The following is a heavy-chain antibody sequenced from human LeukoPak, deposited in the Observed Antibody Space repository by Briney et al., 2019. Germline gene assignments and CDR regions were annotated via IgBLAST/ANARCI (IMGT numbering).Heavy chain of an antibody. Sequence: ASVKVSCKGSGYSCRDYWMHWVRQAPGQGPEWMGWIDHKTGNQNYAQKFQGRVTMTSDQSITTFYMELGRLTSDDTAFYYCARGVFHHGFDFWREDTVVSLSS. CDR2: IDHKTGNQ. D-gene: IGHD2-8*01. J-gene: IGHJ4*02. V-gene: IGHV1-2*02. CDR1: GYSCRDYW. CDR3: ARGVFHHGFDF.